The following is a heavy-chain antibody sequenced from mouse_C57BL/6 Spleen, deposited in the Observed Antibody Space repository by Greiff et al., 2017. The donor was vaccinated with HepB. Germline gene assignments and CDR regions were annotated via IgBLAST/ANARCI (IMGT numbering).Heavy chain of an antibody. CDR3: AILDGYFVNYYAMDY. V-gene: IGHV1-22*01. CDR1: GYTFTDYN. J-gene: IGHJ4*01. CDR2: INPNNGGT. D-gene: IGHD2-3*01. Sequence: EVQLQQSGPELVKPGASVKMSCKASGYTFTDYNMHWVKQSHGKSLEWIGYINPNNGGTSYNQKFKGKATLTVNKSSSTAYMELRSLTSEDSAVYYWAILDGYFVNYYAMDYWGQGTSVTVSS.